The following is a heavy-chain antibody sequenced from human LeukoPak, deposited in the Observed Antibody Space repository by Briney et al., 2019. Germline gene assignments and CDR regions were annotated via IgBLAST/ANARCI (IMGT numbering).Heavy chain of an antibody. D-gene: IGHD2-2*01. CDR3: ARAFQPTIVVVPAPDY. V-gene: IGHV1-46*01. J-gene: IGHJ4*02. Sequence: ASVKVSCKASGYTFTSYYMHWVRQAPGQGLEWMGIINPSGGSTSYAQKFQGRVTMTRDTSTSTVCMELSSLRSEDTAVYYCARAFQPTIVVVPAPDYWGQGTLVTVSS. CDR1: GYTFTSYY. CDR2: INPSGGST.